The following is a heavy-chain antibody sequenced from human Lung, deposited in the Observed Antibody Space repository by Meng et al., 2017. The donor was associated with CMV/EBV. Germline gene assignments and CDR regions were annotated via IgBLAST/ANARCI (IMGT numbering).Heavy chain of an antibody. CDR3: ARGRGPSGNWYIDY. V-gene: IGHV1-46*01. CDR1: GYTFTGYY. CDR2: INPSGGRT. D-gene: IGHD6-13*01. Sequence: ASXXVSXKASGYTFTGYYIHWVRQAPGQGLECMGRINPSGGRTSYAHNFQGRVTMTRDTSTSTVYMELSSLRSEDTAVYFCARGRGPSGNWYIDYWRQGTLVTVSS. J-gene: IGHJ4*02.